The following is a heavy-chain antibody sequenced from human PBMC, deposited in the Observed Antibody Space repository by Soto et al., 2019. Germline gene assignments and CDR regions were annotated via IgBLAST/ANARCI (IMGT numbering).Heavy chain of an antibody. CDR2: ISGAGNSA. V-gene: IGHV3-23*01. CDR1: GFTVSDYA. CDR3: AKNDCGYTTYQLIDH. Sequence: EVQLIESGGGWVQPGGSLRLSCAASGFTVSDYAMSWVRQAPGKGLEWVSAISGAGNSASDARSVQGRFVIFRDDSKNTLFLQMNSMRAEDTAGYYCAKNDCGYTTYQLIDHWGQGTLVTVSS. D-gene: IGHD2-21*01. J-gene: IGHJ4*02.